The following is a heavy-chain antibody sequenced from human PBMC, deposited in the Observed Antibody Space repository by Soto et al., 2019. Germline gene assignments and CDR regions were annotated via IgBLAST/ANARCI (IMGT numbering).Heavy chain of an antibody. CDR1: GFTFSNFG. D-gene: IGHD1-26*01. V-gene: IGHV3-48*01. CDR3: ARDRGYMDV. CDR2: ISGSSRII. Sequence: GGSLRLSCAASGFTFSNFGMKWVRQAPGKGLEWISYISGSSRIIKYADSVKGRFTISRDNAKNSLFLQVNSLRAEDTAVYYCARDRGYMDVWGKGTTVTVSS. J-gene: IGHJ6*03.